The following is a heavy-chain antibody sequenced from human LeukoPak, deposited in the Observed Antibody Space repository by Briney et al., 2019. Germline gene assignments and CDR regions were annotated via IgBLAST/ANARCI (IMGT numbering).Heavy chain of an antibody. CDR3: LTIVETPIDAFDI. V-gene: IGHV3-74*01. Sequence: GGSLRLSCAASGFTFSSYWMHWARQDAGKRLVWVARISSDGSNTIYADSVKGRFTISIDDAKETLFLQMNSLTAEDTAVYYCLTIVETPIDAFDIWGQGAMVTVSS. J-gene: IGHJ3*02. D-gene: IGHD4-23*01. CDR1: GFTFSSYW. CDR2: ISSDGSNT.